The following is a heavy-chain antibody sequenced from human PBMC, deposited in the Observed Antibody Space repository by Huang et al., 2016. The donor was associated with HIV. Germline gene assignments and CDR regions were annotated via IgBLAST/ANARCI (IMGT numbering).Heavy chain of an antibody. V-gene: IGHV4-34*02. CDR3: AREIMISFGGPFDS. J-gene: IGHJ5*01. D-gene: IGHD3-16*01. CDR2: INHAGVT. Sequence: QVQLEQWGAGLLKPSEPLSLTCAVYGWSFSGYFWNWIRQSPGKGMEWIGQINHAGVTDYNPSLKSRATISGDTAKNQFALKLTSVTAAETAIYYCAREIMISFGGPFDSWGHGNLVTVSS. CDR1: GWSFSGYF.